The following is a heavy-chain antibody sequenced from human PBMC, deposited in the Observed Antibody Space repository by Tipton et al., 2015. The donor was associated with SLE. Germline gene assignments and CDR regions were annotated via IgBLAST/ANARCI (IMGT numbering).Heavy chain of an antibody. D-gene: IGHD4-23*01. CDR1: GFTFSSYG. CDR2: IRFDGSNK. CDR3: AAPGRWPSDYYYYGMDV. V-gene: IGHV3-30*02. J-gene: IGHJ6*02. Sequence: SLRLSCAASGFTFSSYGMHWVRQAPGKGLEWVAFIRFDGSNKYYADSVKGRFTISRDKSKNTLYLQMNSLRAEDTAVYYCAAPGRWPSDYYYYGMDVWGQGTTVTVSS.